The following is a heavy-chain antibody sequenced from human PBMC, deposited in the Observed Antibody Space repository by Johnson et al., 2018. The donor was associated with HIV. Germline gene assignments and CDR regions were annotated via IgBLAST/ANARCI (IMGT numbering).Heavy chain of an antibody. CDR1: GFTFSSYW. CDR2: INSDGSST. CDR3: AKSVVVVLVGDNDDAFDI. V-gene: IGHV3-74*01. D-gene: IGHD2-21*01. J-gene: IGHJ3*02. Sequence: VQLVESGGGLVQPGGSLRLSCAASGFTFSSYWMHWVRHAPGKGLVWVSRINSDGSSTSYADSVKGRFTISRENAKNSLYLQMNNLTSEDTAVYYCAKSVVVVLVGDNDDAFDIWGQGTMVTVSS.